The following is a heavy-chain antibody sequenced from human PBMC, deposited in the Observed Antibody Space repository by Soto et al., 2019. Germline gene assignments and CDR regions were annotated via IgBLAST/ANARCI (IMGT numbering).Heavy chain of an antibody. CDR2: ISFSSSTI. CDR1: GFTFSTYS. Sequence: GGSLRLSCAASGFTFSTYSMNWVRQAPGKGLEWVSYISFSSSTIFYADSVRGRFTISRDNAKNSLYLQMNTLRDEDTAVYYCARDNGMAGSFDPWGQGTLVTVSS. V-gene: IGHV3-48*02. CDR3: ARDNGMAGSFDP. D-gene: IGHD2-8*01. J-gene: IGHJ5*02.